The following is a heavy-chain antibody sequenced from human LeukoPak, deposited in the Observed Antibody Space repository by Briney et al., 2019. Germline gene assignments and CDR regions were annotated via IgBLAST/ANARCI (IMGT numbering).Heavy chain of an antibody. Sequence: GGSLRLSCAASGFTVSTNYMSWVRQAPGKGLEWVSLISGSGGYTFYADSVKGRFTMSRDNSKNTVYLQMNSLRVEDTALYYCARDQGGVGYWGQGTLVTVSS. CDR1: GFTVSTNY. CDR3: ARDQGGVGY. D-gene: IGHD3-16*01. J-gene: IGHJ4*02. V-gene: IGHV3-23*01. CDR2: ISGSGGYT.